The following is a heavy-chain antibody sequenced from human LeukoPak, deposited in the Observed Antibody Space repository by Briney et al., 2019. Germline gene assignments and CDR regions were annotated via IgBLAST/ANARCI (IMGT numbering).Heavy chain of an antibody. CDR1: GFTFSDYY. V-gene: IGHV3-11*06. J-gene: IGHJ6*02. CDR3: GYCSGGSCYYRQDEKNGMDV. CDR2: ISSSSSYI. Sequence: GGSLRLSCAASGFTFSDYYMSWVRQAPGKGLEWVSFISSSSSYIYYADSVKGRFTISRDNAKNSLYLQMNSLRAEDTAVYYCGYCSGGSCYYRQDEKNGMDVWGQGTTVTVSS. D-gene: IGHD2-15*01.